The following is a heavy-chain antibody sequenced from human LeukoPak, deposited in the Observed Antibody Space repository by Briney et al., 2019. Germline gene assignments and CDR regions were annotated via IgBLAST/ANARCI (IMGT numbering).Heavy chain of an antibody. CDR1: GGSISSYY. Sequence: RPSETLSLTCTVSGGSISSYYWSWIRQPPGKGLEWIGYIYYSGSTNYNPSLKSRVTISVDTSKNQFSLKLSSVTAADTAVYYCARHSLHRQWLDYYFDYWGQGTLVTVSS. CDR2: IYYSGST. D-gene: IGHD6-19*01. J-gene: IGHJ4*02. V-gene: IGHV4-59*08. CDR3: ARHSLHRQWLDYYFDY.